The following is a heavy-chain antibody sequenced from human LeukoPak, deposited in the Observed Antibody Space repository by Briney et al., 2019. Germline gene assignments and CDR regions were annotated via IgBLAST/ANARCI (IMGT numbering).Heavy chain of an antibody. CDR2: INPNSGGT. CDR3: ARVSNYYYDSSGYYYSRFDY. Sequence: ASVKVSCKASGYTLTGYYMHWVRQAPGQGLEWMGWINPNSGGTNYAQKFHGRVTMTRDTSISTAYMELSRLRSDDTAVYYCARVSNYYYDSSGYYYSRFDYWGQGTLVTVSS. CDR1: GYTLTGYY. V-gene: IGHV1-2*02. D-gene: IGHD3-22*01. J-gene: IGHJ4*02.